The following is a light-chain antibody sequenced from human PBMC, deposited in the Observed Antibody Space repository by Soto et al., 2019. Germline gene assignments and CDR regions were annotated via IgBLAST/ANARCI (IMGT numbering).Light chain of an antibody. CDR3: LSYATGSTWV. CDR1: SSDVGAYNY. CDR2: DLN. J-gene: IGLJ3*02. V-gene: IGLV2-14*01. Sequence: QSVLTQPASVSGSPGQSVTISCTGTSSDVGAYNYVSWYQHHPGKAPKLMIYDLNNRPSGISDRFSGSKSVNTASLTISGLQAEDEADYYCLSYATGSTWVFGGGTKLTVL.